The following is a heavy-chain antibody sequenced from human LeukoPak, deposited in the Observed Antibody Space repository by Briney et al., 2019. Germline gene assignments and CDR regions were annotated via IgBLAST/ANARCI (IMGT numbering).Heavy chain of an antibody. CDR1: GYTFTSYD. D-gene: IGHD3-3*01. V-gene: IGHV1-8*03. CDR2: MNPNSGNT. CDR3: ARGSSIRYYDFWSGYFGDYYFDY. J-gene: IGHJ4*02. Sequence: ASVKVSCKASGYTFTSYDINWVRQATGQGLEWMGWMNPNSGNTGYAQKFQGRVTITRNNSISTAYMELSSLRSEDTAVYYCARGSSIRYYDFWSGYFGDYYFDYWGQGTLVTVSS.